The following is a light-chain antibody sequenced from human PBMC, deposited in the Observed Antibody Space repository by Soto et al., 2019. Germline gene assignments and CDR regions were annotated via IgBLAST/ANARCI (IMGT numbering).Light chain of an antibody. J-gene: IGKJ5*01. CDR3: QQYGTSEII. CDR1: QSVSNSY. V-gene: IGKV3-20*01. CDR2: DTS. Sequence: EFVLTQAPGTLSFSPVERSTLSCRASQSVSNSYVAWYQQKSGQAPRLLIYDTSSRVTGIPDRFSGSGSGTDFTLTISRLEPEDFAVFYCQQYGTSEIIFGQGTRLEIK.